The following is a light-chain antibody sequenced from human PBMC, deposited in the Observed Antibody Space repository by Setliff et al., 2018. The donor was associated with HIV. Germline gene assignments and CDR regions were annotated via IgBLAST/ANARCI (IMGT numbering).Light chain of an antibody. CDR2: DVT. Sequence: QSALAQPRSVSGSPGQSVTIYCTGNSSDFGGYNYVSWYQHLPGKAPKLMIYDVTNRPSGVPDRFSGSKSGTTASLTISGLQSEDEADYYCCSYAGSYTSLYVFGTGTKVTVL. J-gene: IGLJ1*01. CDR3: CSYAGSYTSLYV. CDR1: SSDFGGYNY. V-gene: IGLV2-11*01.